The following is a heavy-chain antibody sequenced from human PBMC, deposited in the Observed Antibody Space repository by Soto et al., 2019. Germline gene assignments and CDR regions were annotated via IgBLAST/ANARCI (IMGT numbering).Heavy chain of an antibody. CDR3: ARGKYGIQGACYFYAH. Sequence: PQLQGQGLEWMGIIYPGDSDTRYTPSFQGQVTISVDKSVSTAYLQWSSLKASDTAMYFFARGKYGIQGACYFYAHWGPGTMVKVSS. J-gene: IGHJ1*01. D-gene: IGHD2-8*01. CDR2: IYPGDSDT. V-gene: IGHV5-51*01.